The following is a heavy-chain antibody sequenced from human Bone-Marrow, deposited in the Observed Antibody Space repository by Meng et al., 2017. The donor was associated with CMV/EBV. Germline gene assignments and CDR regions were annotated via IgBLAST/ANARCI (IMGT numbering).Heavy chain of an antibody. D-gene: IGHD3-10*01. Sequence: GESLKISCAASGFTFDGYDMNWVRQAPGKGLEWVSYISRSSSHIYYLDSVKGRFTISRDNAKNSLYLQMDSLSAEDTAVYYCSRVRDRRARAVGMDVWGQGTTV. CDR1: GFTFDGYD. CDR2: ISRSSSHI. CDR3: SRVRDRRARAVGMDV. V-gene: IGHV3-21*01. J-gene: IGHJ6*02.